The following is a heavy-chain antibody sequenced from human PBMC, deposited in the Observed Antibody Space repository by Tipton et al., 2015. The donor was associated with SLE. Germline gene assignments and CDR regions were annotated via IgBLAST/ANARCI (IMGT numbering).Heavy chain of an antibody. CDR2: IGTAGDP. Sequence: SGFTFSSYDMHWVRQATGKGLEWVSAIGTAGDPYYPGSVKGRFTISRENAKNSLYLQMNSLRAGDTAVYYCARSGLDWYFDLWGRGTLVTVSS. CDR3: ARSGLDWYFDL. V-gene: IGHV3-13*05. CDR1: GFTFSSYD. D-gene: IGHD1-14*01. J-gene: IGHJ2*01.